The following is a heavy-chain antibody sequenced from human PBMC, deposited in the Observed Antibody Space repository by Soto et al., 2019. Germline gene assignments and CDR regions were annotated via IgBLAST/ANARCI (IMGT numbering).Heavy chain of an antibody. CDR3: ARDLAYYYGSGMPENYYYGMDV. J-gene: IGHJ6*02. CDR2: IIPIFGTA. Sequence: ASVKVSCKASGGTFSSYAISCVRQAPGQGLEWMGGIIPIFGTANYAQKFQGRVTITADESTSTAYMELSSLRSDDTAVYYCARDLAYYYGSGMPENYYYGMDVWGQGTTVTVSS. D-gene: IGHD3-10*01. CDR1: GGTFSSYA. V-gene: IGHV1-69*13.